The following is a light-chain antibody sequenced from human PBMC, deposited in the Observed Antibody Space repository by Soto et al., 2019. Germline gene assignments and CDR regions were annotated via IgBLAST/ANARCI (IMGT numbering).Light chain of an antibody. CDR2: SAS. J-gene: IGKJ2*01. Sequence: DVQMTQSPSSLSASVGDRVTITCRASQRVSHYLNWYQQKTGAAPRLLIYSASNLQSGVPSRFSGSGSGTDFTLTINSLQPEDFATYYCQQCYSTPHTFGQGTKLEIK. V-gene: IGKV1-39*01. CDR1: QRVSHY. CDR3: QQCYSTPHT.